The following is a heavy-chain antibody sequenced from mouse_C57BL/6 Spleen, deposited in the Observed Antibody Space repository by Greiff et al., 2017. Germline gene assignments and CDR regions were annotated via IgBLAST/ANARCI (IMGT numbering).Heavy chain of an antibody. Sequence: EVKLVESGEGLVKPGGSLKLSCAASGFTFSSYAMSWVRQTPEKRLEWVAYISSGGDYIYYADTVKGRFTISRDNARNTLYLQMSSLKSEDTAMYYCTRAPYYYGSSHWYFDVWGTGTTVTVSS. CDR2: ISSGGDYI. CDR3: TRAPYYYGSSHWYFDV. V-gene: IGHV5-9-1*02. CDR1: GFTFSSYA. J-gene: IGHJ1*03. D-gene: IGHD1-1*01.